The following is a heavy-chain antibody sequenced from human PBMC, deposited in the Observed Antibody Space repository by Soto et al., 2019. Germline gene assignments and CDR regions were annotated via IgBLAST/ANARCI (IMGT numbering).Heavy chain of an antibody. V-gene: IGHV3-74*01. D-gene: IGHD4-17*01. CDR3: GRDHYGFNSIDQ. J-gene: IGHJ4*02. CDR2: IRTDGGYT. CDR1: GFSLSDHW. Sequence: GSLRLSCVASGFSLSDHWMHWVRQVPGKGLVHVSRIRTDGGYTNYADFVEGRFTISRDNAKNTLYLQMNCLRAEDTAVYFCGRDHYGFNSIDQWGQGTLVTVSS.